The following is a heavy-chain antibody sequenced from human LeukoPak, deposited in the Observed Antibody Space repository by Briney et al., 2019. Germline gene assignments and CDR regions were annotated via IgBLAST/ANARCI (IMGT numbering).Heavy chain of an antibody. Sequence: GGSLRLSCAASGFTFSSYSMNWVRQAPGKGLEWVSSISSSSSYIYYADSVKGRFTISRDNAKNSLYLQMNSLRAEDTAVYYCARAPTTSDWYFDLWGRGTLVTVSS. CDR1: GFTFSSYS. D-gene: IGHD1-14*01. J-gene: IGHJ2*01. V-gene: IGHV3-21*01. CDR2: ISSSSSYI. CDR3: ARAPTTSDWYFDL.